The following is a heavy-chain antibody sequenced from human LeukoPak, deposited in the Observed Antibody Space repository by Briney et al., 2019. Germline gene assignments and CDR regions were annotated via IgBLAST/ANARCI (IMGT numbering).Heavy chain of an antibody. Sequence: GGSLRLSCAASGFTFSSYEMNWVRQAPGKGLEWVSSISGSSSKIYYTDSVRGRFTISRDNAKNSLYLQMSSLRAEDTAVYYCARDRHPTWGQGTLVTVSS. CDR2: ISGSSSKI. CDR1: GFTFSSYE. CDR3: ARDRHPT. J-gene: IGHJ5*02. V-gene: IGHV3-21*01.